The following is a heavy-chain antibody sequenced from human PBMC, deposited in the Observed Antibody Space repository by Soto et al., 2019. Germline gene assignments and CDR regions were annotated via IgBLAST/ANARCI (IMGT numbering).Heavy chain of an antibody. J-gene: IGHJ4*02. D-gene: IGHD3-16*01. V-gene: IGHV2-5*02. CDR1: GFSLSTNGVG. CDR2: IYWDDGK. CDR3: AHKGGGDRILDF. Sequence: QITLKESGPTLVKPTQTLTLTCTFSGFSLSTNGVGVGWIRQPPGKALEWLALIYWDDGKEYSPSLRSRLTTPKATSKNPVVLTMTNMGPVDTATYYCAHKGGGDRILDFWGQGTLVTVSS.